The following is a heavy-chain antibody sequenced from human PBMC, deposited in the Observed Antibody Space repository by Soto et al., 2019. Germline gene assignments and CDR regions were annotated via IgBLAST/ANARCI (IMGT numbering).Heavy chain of an antibody. D-gene: IGHD3-3*01. CDR2: IWYDGSNK. CDR3: ARDSSPYYDFWSGRSRYYYYYGMDV. V-gene: IGHV3-33*01. J-gene: IGHJ6*02. CDR1: GFTFSSYG. Sequence: PGGSLRLSCAASGFTFSSYGMHWVRQDPGKGLEWVAVIWYDGSNKYYADSVKGRFTISRDNSKNTLYLQMNSLRAEDTAVYYCARDSSPYYDFWSGRSRYYYYYGMDVWGQGTTVTVSS.